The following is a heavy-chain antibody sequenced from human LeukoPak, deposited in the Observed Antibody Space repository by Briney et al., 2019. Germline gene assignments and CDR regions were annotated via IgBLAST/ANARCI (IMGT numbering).Heavy chain of an antibody. V-gene: IGHV3-30*03. CDR2: ISYDGSNK. D-gene: IGHD2-2*01. CDR1: GFTFSSYG. Sequence: PGGSLRLSCAASGFTFSSYGMHWVRQAPGKGLEWVAVISYDGSNKYYADSVKGRFTISRDNSKNTLYLQMNSLRAEDTAVYYCAREGIVVVPAAGAGMDVWGQGTTVTVSS. J-gene: IGHJ6*02. CDR3: AREGIVVVPAAGAGMDV.